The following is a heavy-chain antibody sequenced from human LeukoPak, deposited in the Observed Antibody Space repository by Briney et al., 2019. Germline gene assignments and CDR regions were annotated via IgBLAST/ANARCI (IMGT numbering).Heavy chain of an antibody. CDR2: ISYDGSNK. Sequence: GGSLRLSCAAPGFTFSSYAMHWVRQAPGKGLEWVAVISYDGSNKYYADSVKGRFTISRDNSKNTLYLQMNSLRAEDTAVYYCARGYSTVGATDYWGQGTLVTVSS. V-gene: IGHV3-30-3*01. J-gene: IGHJ4*02. D-gene: IGHD1-26*01. CDR1: GFTFSSYA. CDR3: ARGYSTVGATDY.